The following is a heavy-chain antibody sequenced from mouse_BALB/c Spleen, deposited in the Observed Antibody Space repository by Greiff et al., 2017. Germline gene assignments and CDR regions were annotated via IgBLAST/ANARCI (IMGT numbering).Heavy chain of an antibody. CDR3: AREDGGSPYWCFDV. D-gene: IGHD1-1*02. CDR1: GFTFSSFG. CDR2: ISSGSSTI. J-gene: IGHJ1*01. V-gene: IGHV5-17*02. Sequence: EVMLVESGGGLVQPGGSRKLSCAASGFTFSSFGMHWVRQAPEKGLEWVAYISSGSSTIYYADTVKGRFTISRDKPKNTLFLQMTSLRSEDTAMYYCAREDGGSPYWCFDVWGAGTTVTVSS.